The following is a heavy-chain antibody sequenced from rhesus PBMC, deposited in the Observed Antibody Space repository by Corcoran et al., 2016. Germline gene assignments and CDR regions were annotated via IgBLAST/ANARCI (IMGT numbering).Heavy chain of an antibody. CDR2: VDPEDGEA. V-gene: IGHV1-111*01. J-gene: IGHJ2*01. CDR1: GYTFTDYY. CDR3: ATDFIAAAGRGYFDI. Sequence: KISCKAFGYTFTDYYLPWVRQAPGKGLEWMGRVDPEDGEADYAQKFQDRVTITGDTSTDTAYMELSSLRSEDTAMYYCATDFIAAAGRGYFDIWGPGTPITISS. D-gene: IGHD6-31*01.